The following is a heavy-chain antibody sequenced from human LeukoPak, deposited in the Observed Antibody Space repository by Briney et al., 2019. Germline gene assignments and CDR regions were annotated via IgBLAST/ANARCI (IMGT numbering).Heavy chain of an antibody. Sequence: ASVKVSCKVSGYTLTELSMHWVRQAPGKGLEWMGGFDPEDGETIYAQKFQGRVTMTEDTSTDTAYMELSSLRSEDTAVYYCATGGSGWYGWNFDYWGQGTLVTVSS. CDR1: GYTLTELS. J-gene: IGHJ4*02. CDR2: FDPEDGET. V-gene: IGHV1-24*01. D-gene: IGHD6-19*01. CDR3: ATGGSGWYGWNFDY.